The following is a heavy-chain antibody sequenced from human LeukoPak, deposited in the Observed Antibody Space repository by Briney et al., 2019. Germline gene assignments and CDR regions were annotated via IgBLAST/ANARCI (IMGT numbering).Heavy chain of an antibody. CDR1: GFTFSSYG. CDR2: IWYDGSNK. V-gene: IGHV3-33*01. J-gene: IGHJ4*02. CDR3: ARVEGRFYGSGSYRGFDY. Sequence: GGSLRLSCAASGFTFSSYGMHWVRQAPGKGLEWVAVIWYDGSNKYYVDSVKGRFTISRDNSKNMLYLQMNSLRAEDTAVYHCARVEGRFYGSGSYRGFDYWGQGTLVTVSS. D-gene: IGHD3-10*01.